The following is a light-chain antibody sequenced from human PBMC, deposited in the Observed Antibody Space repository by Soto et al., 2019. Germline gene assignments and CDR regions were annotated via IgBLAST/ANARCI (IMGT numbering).Light chain of an antibody. CDR2: SNN. V-gene: IGLV1-44*01. Sequence: QSALTQPPSASGTPGQRVTISCSGSSSNIGSNTVNWYQQLPGTAPKLLIYSNNQRPSGVPDRFSGSKSGTSASLAISGLQSEDEADYYCSSYTTSSTLDVFGTGTKVTVL. CDR3: SSYTTSSTLDV. J-gene: IGLJ1*01. CDR1: SSNIGSNT.